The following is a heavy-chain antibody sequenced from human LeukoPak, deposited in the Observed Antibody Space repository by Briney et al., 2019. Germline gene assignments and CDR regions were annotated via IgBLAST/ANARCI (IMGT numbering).Heavy chain of an antibody. CDR2: IKTDGSFT. J-gene: IGHJ5*02. Sequence: GGSLRLSCAASGFPFRNYWMYWVRQAPGKGLEWVSRIKTDGSFTSYADSVKGRFTISRDNTNNMLYLQMNSLRVDDTAVYYCVTITTFSWGQGTLVTVTS. D-gene: IGHD2/OR15-2a*01. CDR1: GFPFRNYW. CDR3: VTITTFS. V-gene: IGHV3-74*01.